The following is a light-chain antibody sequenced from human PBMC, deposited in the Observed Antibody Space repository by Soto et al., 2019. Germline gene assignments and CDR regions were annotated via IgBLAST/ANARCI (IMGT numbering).Light chain of an antibody. CDR1: QSISSSF. V-gene: IGKV3-20*01. CDR3: QQYGSSPPLT. J-gene: IGKJ4*01. CDR2: GAS. Sequence: EFVLTQSPGKLSLSPGERATLSCRASQSISSSFLAWYQQKPGQAPRLLIYGASSRGTGIPDRFSGSGSGTDFTLTISRLEPEDFAVYYCQQYGSSPPLTFGGGTKVGIK.